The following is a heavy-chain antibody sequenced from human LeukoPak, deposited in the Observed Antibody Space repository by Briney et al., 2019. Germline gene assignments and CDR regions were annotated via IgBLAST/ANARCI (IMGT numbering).Heavy chain of an antibody. CDR3: ARGGSSSWYGAPIDY. Sequence: SVKVSCKASGGTFSSYAISWVRQAPGQGLEWMGRIIPILGIANYAQKFQGRVTITADKSTSTAYMELSSLRSEDTAVCYCARGGSSSWYGAPIDYWGQGTLVTVYS. D-gene: IGHD6-13*01. CDR2: IIPILGIA. CDR1: GGTFSSYA. V-gene: IGHV1-69*04. J-gene: IGHJ4*02.